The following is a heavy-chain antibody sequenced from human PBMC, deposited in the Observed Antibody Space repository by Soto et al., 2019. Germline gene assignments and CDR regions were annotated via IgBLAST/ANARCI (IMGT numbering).Heavy chain of an antibody. CDR1: GYTFTSYD. Sequence: ASVKVSSKAPGYTFTSYDINWVRHATGKGLEWMGWMNPNSGSTGYAQKFQGRVTMTRNTSINTVYMELSSLRSEDTAVYYCAREVTTGTLDYWGQGTPVTVSS. J-gene: IGHJ4*02. CDR2: MNPNSGST. CDR3: AREVTTGTLDY. D-gene: IGHD1-1*01. V-gene: IGHV1-8*01.